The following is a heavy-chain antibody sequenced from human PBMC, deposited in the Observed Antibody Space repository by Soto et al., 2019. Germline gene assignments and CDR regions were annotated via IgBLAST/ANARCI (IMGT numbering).Heavy chain of an antibody. CDR3: TTAGDYAYGSGSYYQNWFDP. Sequence: SETLSLTCAVSGGSISSGGYSWSWIRQPPGKGLEWIGYIYHSGSTYYNPSLKSRVTISVDRSKNQFSLKLSSVTAADTAVYYCTTAGDYAYGSGSYYQNWFDPWGQGTLVTVSS. V-gene: IGHV4-30-2*01. J-gene: IGHJ5*02. CDR1: GGSISSGGYS. D-gene: IGHD3-10*01. CDR2: IYHSGST.